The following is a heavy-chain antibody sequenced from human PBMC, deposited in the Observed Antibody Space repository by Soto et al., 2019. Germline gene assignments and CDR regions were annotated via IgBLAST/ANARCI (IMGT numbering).Heavy chain of an antibody. Sequence: QVQLVQSGAEVKKPGSSVKVSCKASGGTFSSYAISWVRQAPGQGLEWMGGIIPIFGTANYAQKFQGRVTITAEKSTSTAYMELSRLRSEDTAVYYCASGKGYYYDSSGLRRFDYWGQGTLVTVSS. CDR2: IIPIFGTA. V-gene: IGHV1-69*06. D-gene: IGHD3-22*01. CDR3: ASGKGYYYDSSGLRRFDY. J-gene: IGHJ4*02. CDR1: GGTFSSYA.